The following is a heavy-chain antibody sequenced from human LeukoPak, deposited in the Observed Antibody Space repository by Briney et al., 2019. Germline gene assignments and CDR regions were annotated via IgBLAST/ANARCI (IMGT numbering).Heavy chain of an antibody. D-gene: IGHD3-10*01. CDR1: GGSFSGYY. CDR2: INHSGST. V-gene: IGHV4-34*01. J-gene: IGHJ6*02. CDR3: ARDSGDGSGSYYACGMDV. Sequence: PSETLSLACAVYGGSFSGYYWSWIRQPPGKGLEWIGEINHSGSTNYNPSLKSRVTISVDTSKNQFSLKLSSVTAADTAVYYCARDSGDGSGSYYACGMDVWGQGTTVTVSS.